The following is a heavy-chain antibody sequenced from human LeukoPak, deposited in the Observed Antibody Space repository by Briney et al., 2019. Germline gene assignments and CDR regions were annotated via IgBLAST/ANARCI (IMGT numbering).Heavy chain of an antibody. J-gene: IGHJ3*02. CDR3: AKGVGARTRDAFDM. V-gene: IGHV3-53*01. CDR1: GFTVSSNY. Sequence: GGSLRLSCAASGFTVSSNYMSWVRQAPGKGLEWVSVNYSGGSTYYADSVKGRFTISRDNSKNTLYLQMYSLRAEDTAVYYCAKGVGARTRDAFDMWGQGTMVTVSS. D-gene: IGHD1-26*01. CDR2: NYSGGST.